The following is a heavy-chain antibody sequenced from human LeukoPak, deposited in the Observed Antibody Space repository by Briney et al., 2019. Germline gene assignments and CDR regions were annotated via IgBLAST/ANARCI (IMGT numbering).Heavy chain of an antibody. CDR1: GFTFSSYA. Sequence: PGGSLRLSCAASGFTFSSYAMSWVRQAPGKGLEWGSAISGSGGSTYYADSVKGRFTISRDNSKNTLYLQMNSLRAEDTAVYYCAKVLEDIVVVPAAADYWGQGTLVTVSS. CDR2: ISGSGGST. CDR3: AKVLEDIVVVPAAADY. J-gene: IGHJ4*02. D-gene: IGHD2-2*01. V-gene: IGHV3-23*01.